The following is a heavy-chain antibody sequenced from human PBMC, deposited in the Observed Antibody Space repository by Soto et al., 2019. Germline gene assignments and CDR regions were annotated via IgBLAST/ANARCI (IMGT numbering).Heavy chain of an antibody. Sequence: QVQLQESGPGLVKPSETLSLTCTFSGVSVNSGSFYWAWIRQPPGKGLEWIGFGSYSGTTNYTPSLKRRVTISFDTSRRQISLKVTSLTAADSAVYYCARGATVTQYDYWGQGTRVTVSS. J-gene: IGHJ4*02. V-gene: IGHV4-61*01. CDR1: GVSVNSGSFY. CDR3: ARGATVTQYDY. D-gene: IGHD4-17*01. CDR2: GSYSGTT.